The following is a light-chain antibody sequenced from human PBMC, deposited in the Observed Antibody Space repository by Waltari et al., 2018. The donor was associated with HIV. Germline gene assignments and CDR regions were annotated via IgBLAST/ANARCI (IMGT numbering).Light chain of an antibody. V-gene: IGKV1-39*01. CDR3: QQSYDVDMFT. Sequence: DIYLTQFPSSLSASIGDRVTITCRASETIYTYLNWYQQKPGRAPRLLIHSASSVQHGVSQRFKGAGSGTEFTLAIDNLRPEDFSTYFCQQSYDVDMFTFGQGT. CDR2: SAS. CDR1: ETIYTY. J-gene: IGKJ2*01.